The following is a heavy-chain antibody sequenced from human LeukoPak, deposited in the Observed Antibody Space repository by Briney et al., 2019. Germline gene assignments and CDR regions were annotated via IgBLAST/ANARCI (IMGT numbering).Heavy chain of an antibody. J-gene: IGHJ4*02. V-gene: IGHV3-23*01. CDR2: ISGSGDNT. CDR3: ARDLGLYSSSSPFDY. CDR1: GFTFSSYA. D-gene: IGHD6-6*01. Sequence: PGGSLRLSCAASGFTFSSYAMSWVRQAPGKGLEWVSVISGSGDNTYYADSVKGRFTISRDNSKTTVYLQMSSLRAEDTAVYYCARDLGLYSSSSPFDYWGQGTLVTVSS.